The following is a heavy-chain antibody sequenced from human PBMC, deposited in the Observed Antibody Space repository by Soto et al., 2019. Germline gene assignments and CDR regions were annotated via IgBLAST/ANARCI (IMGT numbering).Heavy chain of an antibody. CDR3: ARGNHDYGDYGTHDY. CDR1: GFTFSSYA. J-gene: IGHJ4*02. Sequence: EVQLVESGGGLVQPGGSLRLSCAASGFTFSSYAMHWVRQAPGKGLEYVSAISSNGGSTYYANSVKGRFTISRDNSKNTLYLQMGGLRAEDMAVYYCARGNHDYGDYGTHDYWGQGTLVTVSS. V-gene: IGHV3-64*01. D-gene: IGHD4-17*01. CDR2: ISSNGGST.